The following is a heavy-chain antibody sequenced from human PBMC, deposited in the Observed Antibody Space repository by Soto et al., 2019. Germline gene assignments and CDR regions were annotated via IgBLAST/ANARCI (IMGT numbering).Heavy chain of an antibody. J-gene: IGHJ2*01. Sequence: ASEALSLTCTVSGGFISPGGYYLSWIRPQPGKGLEWIGYIYYSGSTYYNPSLKSRVTISVDTPKNQFSLKLSSVTAADTAVYYCARDLGHLLCCCSCHRDLLSLPTQRSSDL. CDR1: GGFISPGGYY. CDR3: ARDLGHLLCCCSCHRDLLSLPTQRSSDL. CDR2: IYYSGST. D-gene: IGHD2-2*01. V-gene: IGHV4-31*03.